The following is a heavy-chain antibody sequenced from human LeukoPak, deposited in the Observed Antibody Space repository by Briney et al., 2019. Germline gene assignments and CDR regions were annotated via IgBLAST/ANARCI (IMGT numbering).Heavy chain of an antibody. V-gene: IGHV3-30*03. CDR1: GFTFSSYG. CDR3: ARESDDYSNYAFIDY. J-gene: IGHJ4*02. D-gene: IGHD4-11*01. CDR2: ISYDGSNK. Sequence: GGSLRLSCAASGFTFSSYGMHWVRQAPGKGLEWVAVISYDGSNKYYADSVKGRFTISRDNSKNTLYLQMNSLRDGDTAVYYCARESDDYSNYAFIDYWGQGTLVTVSS.